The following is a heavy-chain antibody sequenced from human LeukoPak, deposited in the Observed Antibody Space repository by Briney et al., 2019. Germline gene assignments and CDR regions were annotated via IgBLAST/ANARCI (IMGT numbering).Heavy chain of an antibody. Sequence: GESLKISCKGSGYSFTSYWIGWLRQMPGKGLEWMGIIYPGDSDTRYSPSFQGQVTISADKSISTAYLQWSSLKASDTAVYYCARHGPAIGGAAAGTGSGFDYWGQGTLVTVSS. CDR2: IYPGDSDT. CDR3: ARHGPAIGGAAAGTGSGFDY. V-gene: IGHV5-51*01. J-gene: IGHJ4*02. CDR1: GYSFTSYW. D-gene: IGHD6-13*01.